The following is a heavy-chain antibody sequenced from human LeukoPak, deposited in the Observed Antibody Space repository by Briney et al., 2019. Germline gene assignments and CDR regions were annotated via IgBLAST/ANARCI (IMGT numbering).Heavy chain of an antibody. CDR1: GGTFSSYA. CDR3: ARARYCGGDCYGWVLFDY. CDR2: IIPIFGTA. D-gene: IGHD2-21*01. Sequence: ASVKVSCKASGGTFSSYAISWVRQAPGQGLEWMGGIIPIFGTANYAQKFQGRVTITTDESTSTAYMELSSLRSEDTAVYYCARARYCGGDCYGWVLFDYWGQGTLVTVSS. V-gene: IGHV1-69*05. J-gene: IGHJ4*02.